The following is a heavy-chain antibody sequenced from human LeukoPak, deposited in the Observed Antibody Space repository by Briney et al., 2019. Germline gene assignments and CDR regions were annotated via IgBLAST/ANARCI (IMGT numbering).Heavy chain of an antibody. CDR1: RFTLSTYW. D-gene: IGHD3-3*01. J-gene: IGHJ4*02. V-gene: IGHV3-7*01. Sequence: GSLRLSCAASRFTLSTYWMSWVRQAPGKGLEWVAHIKQDGSQEYYVDSVKGRFTISRDNAKNSLYLQMNSLRAEDTAVYYCARGVVYPAWSGPHWSDYWGQGALVTVSS. CDR2: IKQDGSQE. CDR3: ARGVVYPAWSGPHWSDY.